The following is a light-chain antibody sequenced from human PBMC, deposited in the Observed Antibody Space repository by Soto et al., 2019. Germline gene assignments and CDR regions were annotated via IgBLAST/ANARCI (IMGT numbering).Light chain of an antibody. CDR1: SSDVGGYKS. CDR3: GSYTNSSSHYV. V-gene: IGLV2-14*01. Sequence: QSALSHPASVSWSPGHSITITCTGTSSDVGGYKSVSWYQQHPGKAPKLMIYEVSNRPSGVSNRFSASKSGNTASLTISGLQAEDEADYYCGSYTNSSSHYVLGTGTKVTXL. J-gene: IGLJ1*01. CDR2: EVS.